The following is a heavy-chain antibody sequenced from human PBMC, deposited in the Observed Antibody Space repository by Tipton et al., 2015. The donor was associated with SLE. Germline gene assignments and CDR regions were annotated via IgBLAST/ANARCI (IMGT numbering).Heavy chain of an antibody. CDR1: GGSISSYY. V-gene: IGHV4-59*12. D-gene: IGHD6-19*01. Sequence: LRLSCTVSGGSISSYYWSWIRQPPGNGLEWIGYIYYSGSTNYNPSLKSRVTISVDTSKNQFSLKLSSVTAADTAVYYCAKGLGAYSSGWRYYYYYMDVWGKGTTVTVSS. J-gene: IGHJ6*03. CDR3: AKGLGAYSSGWRYYYYYMDV. CDR2: IYYSGST.